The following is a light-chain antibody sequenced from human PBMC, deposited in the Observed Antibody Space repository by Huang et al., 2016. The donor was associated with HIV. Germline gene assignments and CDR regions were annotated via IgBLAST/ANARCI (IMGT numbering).Light chain of an antibody. CDR2: AAS. V-gene: IGKV3-15*01. J-gene: IGKJ1*01. Sequence: EIVMTQSPATLSVSPGERATLSCRASQSVGSNLAWNQQRRGQAPSLLSYAASTRASGTPARFSGSGSGTEFTLTVSSLQSEDFAVYYCQQHNTWPRTFGQGTRV. CDR3: QQHNTWPRT. CDR1: QSVGSN.